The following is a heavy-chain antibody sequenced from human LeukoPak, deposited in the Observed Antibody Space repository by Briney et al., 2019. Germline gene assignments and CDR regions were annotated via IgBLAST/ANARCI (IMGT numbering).Heavy chain of an antibody. CDR2: IYYSGST. D-gene: IGHD2-21*02. J-gene: IGHJ6*02. Sequence: LRLSCSASGFTFSSYEMNWVRQAPGKGLEWIGYIYYSGSTYYNPSLKSRLTISVDTSKNQFSLRLNSVTAADTAVYYCARDQVTAIADYYYYGMDVWGQGTTVTVSS. V-gene: IGHV4-31*02. CDR3: ARDQVTAIADYYYYGMDV. CDR1: GFTFSSYE.